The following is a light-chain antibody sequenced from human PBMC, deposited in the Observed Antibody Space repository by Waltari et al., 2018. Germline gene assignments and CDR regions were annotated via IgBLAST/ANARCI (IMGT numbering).Light chain of an antibody. CDR2: DAS. CDR1: HDISNY. Sequence: DIQMTQSPSSLSASVGDRVTIPCQASHDISNYLNWYQQKPGKAPKLLIYDASNLETGVPSRFSGSGSGTDFSFTISSLQPEDIATYYCQQFDNLVYTFGQGTKLEIK. CDR3: QQFDNLVYT. V-gene: IGKV1-33*01. J-gene: IGKJ2*01.